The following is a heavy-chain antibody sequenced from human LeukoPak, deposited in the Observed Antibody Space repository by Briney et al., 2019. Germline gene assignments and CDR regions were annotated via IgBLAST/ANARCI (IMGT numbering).Heavy chain of an antibody. Sequence: ASVKVSCKASGYTFTSYARHWVRQAPGQRLEWMGWINAGNGNTKYSQKFQGRVTITRDTFASTAYMELSSLRSEDTAVYYCARVGAAAGPYYFDYWGQGTLVTVSS. CDR1: GYTFTSYA. V-gene: IGHV1-3*01. CDR2: INAGNGNT. D-gene: IGHD6-13*01. J-gene: IGHJ4*02. CDR3: ARVGAAAGPYYFDY.